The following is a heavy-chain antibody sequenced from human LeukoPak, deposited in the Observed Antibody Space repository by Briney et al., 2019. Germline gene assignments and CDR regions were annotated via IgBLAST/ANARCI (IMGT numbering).Heavy chain of an antibody. Sequence: PSETLSLTCTVSGGSISSYYWSWIRQPPGKGLEWIGYIYYSGTTNYNPSLKSRVTITVDTAKNQFSLKLSSVTAADTAVYYCARGVYIAAAQYGYWGQGTLVTVSS. CDR1: GGSISSYY. V-gene: IGHV4-59*01. CDR3: ARGVYIAAAQYGY. D-gene: IGHD6-13*01. J-gene: IGHJ4*02. CDR2: IYYSGTT.